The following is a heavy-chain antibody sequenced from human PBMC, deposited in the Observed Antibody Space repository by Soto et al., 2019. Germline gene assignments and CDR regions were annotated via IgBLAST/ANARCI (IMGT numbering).Heavy chain of an antibody. V-gene: IGHV4-39*01. CDR2: IYYSGST. CDR3: RLGSGSKDFED. CDR1: GGSISGSSYY. J-gene: IGHJ4*02. Sequence: PSETLSLTCTVSGGSISGSSYYWGWIRQPPGKGLEWIGNIYYSGSTYYNPSLKSRVTISVDTSKNQFSLKLSSVTAADTAVYYGRLGSGSKDFEDWGQGTRVTVSS. D-gene: IGHD3-22*01.